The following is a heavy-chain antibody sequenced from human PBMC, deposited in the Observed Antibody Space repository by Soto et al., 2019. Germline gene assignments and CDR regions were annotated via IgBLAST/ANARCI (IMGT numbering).Heavy chain of an antibody. CDR1: GFTFSDYY. Sequence: GGSLRLSCAASGFTFSDYYMSWIRQAPGKGLEWVSYISSSSSYTNYADSVKGRFTISRDNAKNSLYLQMNSLRAEDTAVYYCARDIVLAGTWNFDYWGQGTLVTVSS. J-gene: IGHJ4*02. CDR2: ISSSSSYT. D-gene: IGHD6-19*01. CDR3: ARDIVLAGTWNFDY. V-gene: IGHV3-11*05.